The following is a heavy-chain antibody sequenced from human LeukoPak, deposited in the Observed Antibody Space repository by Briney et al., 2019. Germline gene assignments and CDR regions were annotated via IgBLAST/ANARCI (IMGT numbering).Heavy chain of an antibody. V-gene: IGHV1-69*06. D-gene: IGHD6-19*01. CDR3: AKTPSIAVAVSPSFDY. Sequence: ASVKVSCKAFGGTFSSYAISWVRPAPGQGLEWMGGIIPIFGTANYAQKFQDRVTITADKSTSTAYMELSSLRSEDTAMYYCAKTPSIAVAVSPSFDYWGQGTLVTVSS. CDR1: GGTFSSYA. CDR2: IIPIFGTA. J-gene: IGHJ4*02.